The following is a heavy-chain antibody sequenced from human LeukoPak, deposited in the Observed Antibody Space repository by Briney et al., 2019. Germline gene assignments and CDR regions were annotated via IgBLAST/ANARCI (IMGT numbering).Heavy chain of an antibody. Sequence: GASVKVSCKASGGTFSSYAISWVRQAPGQGLEWMGRIIPILGIANYAQKLQGRVTITADKSTSTAYMELSSLRAEDTAVYYCARNPCSGGSCYSDYFQHWGQGTLVTVSS. V-gene: IGHV1-69*04. CDR1: GGTFSSYA. CDR3: ARNPCSGGSCYSDYFQH. CDR2: IIPILGIA. J-gene: IGHJ1*01. D-gene: IGHD2-15*01.